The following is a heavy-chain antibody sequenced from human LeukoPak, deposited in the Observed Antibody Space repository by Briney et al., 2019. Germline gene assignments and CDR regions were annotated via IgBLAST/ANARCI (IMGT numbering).Heavy chain of an antibody. CDR3: ARPGLLWFGELLLDAFDI. V-gene: IGHV5-10-1*01. Sequence: GESLKISCKGSGYSFTSYWISWVRQMPGKGLEWMGRIDPSDSYTNYSPSFQGHVTISADKSISTAYLQWSSLKASDTAMYYCARPGLLWFGELLLDAFDIWGQGTMVTVSS. J-gene: IGHJ3*02. D-gene: IGHD3-10*01. CDR1: GYSFTSYW. CDR2: IDPSDSYT.